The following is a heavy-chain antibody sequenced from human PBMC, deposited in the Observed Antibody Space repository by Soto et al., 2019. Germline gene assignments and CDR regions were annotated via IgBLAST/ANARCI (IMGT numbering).Heavy chain of an antibody. J-gene: IGHJ3*01. V-gene: IGHV3-11*06. D-gene: IGHD1-26*01. CDR2: LSSESTFI. Sequence: QVQLVESGGGLVRPGGSLRLSCAASGFTFSTFYMNWVRQAPGKGLEWVSFLSSESTFISYADSVKGRFTISRDNSKKSLFLQMDSLRVEDTAVYYCARVRSGTYNAFDLWGQGTAVTVSS. CDR1: GFTFSTFY. CDR3: ARVRSGTYNAFDL.